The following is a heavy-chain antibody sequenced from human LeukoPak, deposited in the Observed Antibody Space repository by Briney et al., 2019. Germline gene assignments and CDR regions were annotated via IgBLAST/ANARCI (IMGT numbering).Heavy chain of an antibody. CDR2: IRYDGSNK. CDR3: AKSTMYYYDSSGYAALDY. Sequence: PGGSLRLSCAASGFTFSSYGMHWVRQAPGKGLAWVAFIRYDGSNKYYADSVKGRFTISRDNSKNTLYLQMNSLRAEDTAVYYCAKSTMYYYDSSGYAALDYWGQGTLVTVSS. CDR1: GFTFSSYG. V-gene: IGHV3-30*02. J-gene: IGHJ4*02. D-gene: IGHD3-22*01.